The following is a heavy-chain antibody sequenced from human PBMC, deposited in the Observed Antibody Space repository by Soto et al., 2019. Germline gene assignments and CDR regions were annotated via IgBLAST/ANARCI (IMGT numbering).Heavy chain of an antibody. CDR2: IYYSGST. J-gene: IGHJ6*02. V-gene: IGHV4-31*03. Sequence: SETVSLTCTVSGGSISSGGYYWSWIRQHPGKGLEWIGYIYYSGSTYYNPSLKSRVTISVDTSKNQFSLKLSPVTAADTAVYYCARDYCTNGVCYYRMDVWGQGTTVTVSS. CDR3: ARDYCTNGVCYYRMDV. D-gene: IGHD2-8*01. CDR1: GGSISSGGYY.